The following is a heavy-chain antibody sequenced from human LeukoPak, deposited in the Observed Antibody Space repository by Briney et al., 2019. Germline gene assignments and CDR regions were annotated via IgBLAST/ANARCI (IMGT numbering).Heavy chain of an antibody. D-gene: IGHD1-7*01. Sequence: SETLSLTCAVYGGSFSGYYWSWIRQPPGKGLEWIGKINHSGSTNYNPSLKSRVTISVDTSKNQFSLKLSSVTASDTAVYYCARGGTVYFVSSWTYARYVYWGQGTLVTVSS. CDR2: INHSGST. CDR1: GGSFSGYY. CDR3: ARGGTVYFVSSWTYARYVY. J-gene: IGHJ4*02. V-gene: IGHV4-34*01.